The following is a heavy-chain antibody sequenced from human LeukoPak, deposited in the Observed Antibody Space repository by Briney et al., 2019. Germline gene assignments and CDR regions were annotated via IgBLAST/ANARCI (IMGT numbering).Heavy chain of an antibody. CDR3: ASEDGDYGTTVHNY. V-gene: IGHV4-34*01. D-gene: IGHD4-17*01. Sequence: PSETLSLTCAVYGGSFSGYYWSWIRQPPGKGLEWIGEINHSGSTNYNPSLKSRVTISVDTSKNQFSLKLSSVTAADTAVYYCASEDGDYGTTVHNYWGQGTLVTVSS. CDR1: GGSFSGYY. J-gene: IGHJ4*02. CDR2: INHSGST.